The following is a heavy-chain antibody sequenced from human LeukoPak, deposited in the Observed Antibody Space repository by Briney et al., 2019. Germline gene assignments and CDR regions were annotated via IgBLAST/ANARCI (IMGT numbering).Heavy chain of an antibody. CDR1: GYSISSGYY. D-gene: IGHD3-22*01. J-gene: IGHJ4*02. CDR3: AGGYGPFDY. V-gene: IGHV3-23*01. Sequence: ETLSLTCTVSGYSISSGYYWGWIRQPPGKGLEWVSAISGSGGSTYYADSVKGRFTISRDNSKNTLYLQMNSLRAEDTAVYYCAGGYGPFDYWGQGTLVTVSS. CDR2: ISGSGGST.